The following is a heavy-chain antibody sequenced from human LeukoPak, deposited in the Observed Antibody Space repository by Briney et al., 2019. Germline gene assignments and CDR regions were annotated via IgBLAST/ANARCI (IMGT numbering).Heavy chain of an antibody. D-gene: IGHD5-18*01. CDR1: GGTFSSYA. J-gene: IGHJ4*02. V-gene: IGHV1-69*01. CDR3: ARSQQRGYGYGRLDY. CDR2: IIHIFGTA. Sequence: ASVKVSCKASGGTFSSYAISWVRQAPGQGLEWMGGIIHIFGTANYAQKFQGRVTITADDSTSTAYMELSSLRSEDTAVYYCARSQQRGYGYGRLDYWGQGTLVTVSS.